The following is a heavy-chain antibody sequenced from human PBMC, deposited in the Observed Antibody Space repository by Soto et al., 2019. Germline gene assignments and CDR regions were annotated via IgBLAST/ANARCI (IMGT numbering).Heavy chain of an antibody. J-gene: IGHJ4*02. Sequence: GGSLRLSCAASGFTFDDYAMHWVRQAPGKGLEWVSGISWNSGSIGYADSVKGRFTISRDNAKNSLYLQMNSLRAEDTALYYCAKDIESMVRGIFDYWGQGTLVTVSS. CDR3: AKDIESMVRGIFDY. D-gene: IGHD3-10*01. V-gene: IGHV3-9*01. CDR2: ISWNSGSI. CDR1: GFTFDDYA.